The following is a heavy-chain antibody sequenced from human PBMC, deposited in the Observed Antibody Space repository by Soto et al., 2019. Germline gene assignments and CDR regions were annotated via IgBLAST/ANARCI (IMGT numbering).Heavy chain of an antibody. Sequence: QVQLMQSGAEVKKPGSSVKVSCKASGGTFSSYAISWVRQAPGQGLEWMGGIIPIFGTANYAQKFQGRVTITADESTSTAYMELSSLRSEDTAVYYCARLGTPYYSSSWGNWFDPWGQGTLVTVSS. CDR1: GGTFSSYA. CDR2: IIPIFGTA. V-gene: IGHV1-69*01. J-gene: IGHJ5*02. CDR3: ARLGTPYYSSSWGNWFDP. D-gene: IGHD6-13*01.